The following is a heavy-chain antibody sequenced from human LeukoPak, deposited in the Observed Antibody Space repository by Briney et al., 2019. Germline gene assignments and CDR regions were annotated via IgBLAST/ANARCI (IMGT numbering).Heavy chain of an antibody. CDR1: EFSFGSNY. Sequence: PGGSLRLSCAASEFSFGSNYMTWVRQAPGKGLEWVSLIYSGGSTYYADSVKGRFTISRDNSKNTLYLQMNSLRAEDTAVYYCAKDHLKQLYGDPRSWFDPWGQGTLVTVSS. J-gene: IGHJ5*02. CDR2: IYSGGST. D-gene: IGHD4-17*01. CDR3: AKDHLKQLYGDPRSWFDP. V-gene: IGHV3-66*01.